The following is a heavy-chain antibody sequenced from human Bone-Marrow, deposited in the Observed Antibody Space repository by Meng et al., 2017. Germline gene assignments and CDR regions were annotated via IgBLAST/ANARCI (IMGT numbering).Heavy chain of an antibody. CDR1: GFTFSSYA. J-gene: IGHJ5*02. D-gene: IGHD5-24*01. Sequence: GESLKISCAASGFTFSSYAMSWVRQAPGKGLEWVSAISGSGGSTYYADSVKGRFTISRDNSKNTLYLQLNSLRVDDTAAFYCAKVSRDGYDYLSWFDPWGQGTLVTVPQ. V-gene: IGHV3-23*01. CDR2: ISGSGGST. CDR3: AKVSRDGYDYLSWFDP.